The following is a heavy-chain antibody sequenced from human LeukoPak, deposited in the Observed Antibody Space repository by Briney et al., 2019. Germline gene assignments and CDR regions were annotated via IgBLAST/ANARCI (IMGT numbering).Heavy chain of an antibody. J-gene: IGHJ4*02. V-gene: IGHV4-30-4*01. CDR2: IYYSGST. CDR1: GGSISSGDYS. D-gene: IGHD3-22*01. CDR3: ARRDYYDSSGYSI. Sequence: SQTLSLSCTVSGGSISSGDYSWSWIRQPPGKGLEWSGYIYYSGSTYYNPSLKSRVTISVDTSKNQFSLKLSSVTAAGTAVYYCARRDYYDSSGYSIWGQGTLVTVSS.